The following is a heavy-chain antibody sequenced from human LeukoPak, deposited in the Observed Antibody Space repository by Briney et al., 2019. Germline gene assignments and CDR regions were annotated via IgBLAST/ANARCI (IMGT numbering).Heavy chain of an antibody. V-gene: IGHV1-2*06. D-gene: IGHD2-2*01. J-gene: IGHJ4*02. CDR1: GYTFTSYD. CDR3: ARRLGYCSSTSCYHFGY. CDR2: INPNSGGT. Sequence: GASVKVSCKASGYTFTSYDINWVRQAPGQGLEWMGRINPNSGGTSYAQKFQGRVTMTRDTSISTAYMELSRLRSDDTAVYYCARRLGYCSSTSCYHFGYWGQGTLVTVSS.